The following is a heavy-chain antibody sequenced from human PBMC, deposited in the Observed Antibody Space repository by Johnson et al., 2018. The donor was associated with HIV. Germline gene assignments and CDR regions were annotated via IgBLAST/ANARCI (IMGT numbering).Heavy chain of an antibody. V-gene: IGHV3-33*01. Sequence: QVQLVESGGGVVQPGGSLRLSCVSSGFTFSRFGMHWVRQAPGKGLEWVAILWYDGTTAFYADSVKGRFTISRDTSKKMLYLQMNSLRAEDTAVYYCARGDGYRRAFDIWGQGTMVTVSS. D-gene: IGHD1-1*01. CDR3: ARGDGYRRAFDI. J-gene: IGHJ3*02. CDR1: GFTFSRFG. CDR2: LWYDGTTA.